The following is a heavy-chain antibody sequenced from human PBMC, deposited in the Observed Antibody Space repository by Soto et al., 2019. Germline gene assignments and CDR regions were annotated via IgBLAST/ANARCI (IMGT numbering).Heavy chain of an antibody. CDR2: IYYSGST. D-gene: IGHD5-18*01. Sequence: SETLSLTCTVSGGYISSSSYYWGWIRQPPGKGLEWIGSIYYSGSTYYNPSLKSRVTISVDTSKNQFSLKLSSVTAADTAVYYCARHLGYSYGRYFDYWGQGTLVTVSS. J-gene: IGHJ4*02. CDR3: ARHLGYSYGRYFDY. CDR1: GGYISSSSYY. V-gene: IGHV4-39*01.